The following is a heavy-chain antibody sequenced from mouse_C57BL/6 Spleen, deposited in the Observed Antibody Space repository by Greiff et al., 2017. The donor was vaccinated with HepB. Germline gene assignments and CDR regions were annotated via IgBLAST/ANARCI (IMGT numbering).Heavy chain of an antibody. Sequence: QVQLQQPGAELVKPGASVKLSCKASGYTFTSYWMQWVKQRPGQGLEWIGMIHPNSGSTNYNEKFKSKATLTVDKSSSTAYMQLSSLTSEDSAVYYCARSYGSSYYAMDYWGQGTSVTVSS. V-gene: IGHV1-64*01. D-gene: IGHD1-1*01. J-gene: IGHJ4*01. CDR3: ARSYGSSYYAMDY. CDR1: GYTFTSYW. CDR2: IHPNSGST.